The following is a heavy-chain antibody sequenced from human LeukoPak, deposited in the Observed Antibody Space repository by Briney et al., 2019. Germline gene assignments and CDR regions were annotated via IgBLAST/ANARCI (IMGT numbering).Heavy chain of an antibody. CDR2: IKQEGSEK. Sequence: GGSLRLSCAASGFTFRSHWMSWVRQAPGKGLEWVANIKQEGSEKYYVDSVKGRFTVSRDNAKNSLCLQINSLRAEDTAVYYCAREGGNGWSLDYWGQGTLVTVSS. D-gene: IGHD6-19*01. V-gene: IGHV3-7*03. J-gene: IGHJ4*02. CDR3: AREGGNGWSLDY. CDR1: GFTFRSHW.